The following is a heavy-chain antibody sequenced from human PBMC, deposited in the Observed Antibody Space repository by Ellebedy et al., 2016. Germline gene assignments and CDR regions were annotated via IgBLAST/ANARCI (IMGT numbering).Heavy chain of an antibody. CDR2: IYTSGSA. J-gene: IGHJ4*02. Sequence: SETLSLXXTVSGGSINSGAYYWTWIRQPAGKGLEWIGRIYTSGSANYSPSLKSRVTMSVDTSKNHFSLELRSVTAEDTAVYYCATLTIPGGSDSWGQGTLVTVSS. CDR3: ATLTIPGGSDS. D-gene: IGHD3-3*01. CDR1: GGSINSGAYY. V-gene: IGHV4-61*02.